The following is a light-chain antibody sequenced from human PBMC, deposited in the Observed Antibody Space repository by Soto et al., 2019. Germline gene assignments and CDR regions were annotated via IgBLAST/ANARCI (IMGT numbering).Light chain of an antibody. CDR2: KAS. J-gene: IGKJ1*01. CDR1: QSISSW. V-gene: IGKV1-5*03. Sequence: DIQMTQSPSTLSASVGDRVTITCRASQSISSWLAWYQQKPGKAPKLLIYKASSLESGVPSRFSGSGSGTEFTLSISSLQPYDFATYYCQKYNTGTFGQGTKVEIK. CDR3: QKYNTGT.